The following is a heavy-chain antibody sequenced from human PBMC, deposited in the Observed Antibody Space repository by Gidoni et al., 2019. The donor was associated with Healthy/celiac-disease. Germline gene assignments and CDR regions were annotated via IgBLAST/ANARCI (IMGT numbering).Heavy chain of an antibody. V-gene: IGHV2-5*02. D-gene: IGHD3-10*01. CDR3: AHRPCHVWFGEICAFDI. J-gene: IGHJ3*02. Sequence: QITLKESGPTLVKPTQTLTLTCTFSGFSLSTSGVGVGWIRQPPGKALEWLALIYWDDDKRYSPSLKSRLTITKDTSKNQVVLTMTNMDPVDTATYYCAHRPCHVWFGEICAFDIWGQGTMVTVSS. CDR2: IYWDDDK. CDR1: GFSLSTSGVG.